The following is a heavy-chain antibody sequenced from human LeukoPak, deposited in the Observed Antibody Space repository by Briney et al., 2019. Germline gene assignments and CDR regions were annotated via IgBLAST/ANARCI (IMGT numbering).Heavy chain of an antibody. CDR3: TTLRGYFDY. Sequence: GGSLRLSCAASGFTFSGSAMHWVRQASGKGLEWVGRIKSKTDGGTTDYAAPVKGRFTISRDDSKNTLYLQMNSLKTEDTAVYYCTTLRGYFDYWGQGTLVTVSS. J-gene: IGHJ4*02. V-gene: IGHV3-15*01. CDR2: IKSKTDGGTT. CDR1: GFTFSGSA. D-gene: IGHD3-10*01.